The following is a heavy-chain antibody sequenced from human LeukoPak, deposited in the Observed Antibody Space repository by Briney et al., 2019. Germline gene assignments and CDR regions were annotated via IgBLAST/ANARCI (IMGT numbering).Heavy chain of an antibody. CDR1: GFTFSDFW. Sequence: GGSLRLSCAASGFTFSDFWMHWVRQAPGKGLVWVSRINSDGNSINYADSVKGRLTISRDNAKNTLYLQMNSLRAEDTAVYYCARDPSSSWPDYWGQGTLVTVSS. D-gene: IGHD6-13*01. J-gene: IGHJ4*02. CDR2: INSDGNSI. CDR3: ARDPSSSWPDY. V-gene: IGHV3-74*01.